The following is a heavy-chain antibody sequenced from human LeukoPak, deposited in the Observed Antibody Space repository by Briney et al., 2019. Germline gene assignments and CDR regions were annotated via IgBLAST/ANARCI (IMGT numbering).Heavy chain of an antibody. V-gene: IGHV1-2*02. D-gene: IGHD3-10*01. CDR3: ATSLWFGELSHYFDY. Sequence: GASVKVSCKASGYTFTGYYMHWVRQAPGQGLEWVGWINPNSGGTNYAQKFQGRVTMTRDTSISTAYMELSRLRSDDTAVYYCATSLWFGELSHYFDYWGQGTLVTVSS. CDR2: INPNSGGT. J-gene: IGHJ4*02. CDR1: GYTFTGYY.